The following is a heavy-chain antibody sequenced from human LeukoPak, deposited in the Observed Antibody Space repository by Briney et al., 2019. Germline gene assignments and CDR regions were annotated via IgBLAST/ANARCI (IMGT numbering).Heavy chain of an antibody. D-gene: IGHD2-2*01. CDR3: VVCSSTSCYGAADDAFDI. J-gene: IGHJ3*02. CDR1: GGSISSSSYY. CDR2: IYYSGST. Sequence: PSETLSLTCTVSGGSISSSSYYWGWIRQPPGKGLEWIGSIYYSGSTYYNPSLKSRVTISVDTSKNQFSLKLSSVTAADTAVYYCVVCSSTSCYGAADDAFDIWGQGTMVTVSS. V-gene: IGHV4-39*07.